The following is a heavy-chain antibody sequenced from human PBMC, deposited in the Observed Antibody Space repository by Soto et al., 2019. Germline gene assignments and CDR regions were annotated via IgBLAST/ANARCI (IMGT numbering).Heavy chain of an antibody. CDR3: AADPQSYGMDA. V-gene: IGHV1-58*01. CDR2: IVVGSGNT. J-gene: IGHJ6*02. CDR1: GFTFTSSA. Sequence: QMQLVQSGPEVKKPGTSVKVSCKASGFTFTSSAVQWVRQARGQRLEWIGWIVVGSGNTNYAQKFQERVTITRDMSTSTAYMELSSLRSEDTAVYYCAADPQSYGMDAWGQGTTVTVSS.